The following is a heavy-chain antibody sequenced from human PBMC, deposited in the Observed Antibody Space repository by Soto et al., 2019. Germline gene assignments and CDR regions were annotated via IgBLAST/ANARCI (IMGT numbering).Heavy chain of an antibody. Sequence: GGSLRLSCAASGFTFSSYAMSWVRQAPGKGLEWVSAISGSGGSTYYADSVKGRFTISRDNSKNTLYLQMNSLRAEDTAVYYCARNYYDSSGYYHSPGYYGMAVWGQGNTVTVPS. CDR3: ARNYYDSSGYYHSPGYYGMAV. V-gene: IGHV3-23*01. J-gene: IGHJ6*02. CDR2: ISGSGGST. CDR1: GFTFSSYA. D-gene: IGHD3-22*01.